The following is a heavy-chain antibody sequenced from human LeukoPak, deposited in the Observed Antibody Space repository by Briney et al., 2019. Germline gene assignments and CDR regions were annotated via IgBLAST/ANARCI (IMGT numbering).Heavy chain of an antibody. CDR1: GGSISSYY. Sequence: SETLSLTCTVSGGSISSYYWSWIRQPPGKGLEWIGCIYYSGSTNYNPSLKSRVTISVDTSKNQFSLKLSSVTAADTAVYYCARGPGRAVVTFYYYYGMDVWGQGTTVTVSS. CDR3: ARGPGRAVVTFYYYYGMDV. CDR2: IYYSGST. V-gene: IGHV4-59*01. J-gene: IGHJ6*02. D-gene: IGHD3-22*01.